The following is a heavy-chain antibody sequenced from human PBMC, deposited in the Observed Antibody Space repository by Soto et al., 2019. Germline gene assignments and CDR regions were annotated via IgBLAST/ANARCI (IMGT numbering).Heavy chain of an antibody. CDR3: ARDLSDYEGYYFDR. Sequence: EIKLVESGGSLVQPGGSLRLSCAASGFALIDYSLNWVRQAPGKGLEWVSYISSSGSTIYYSDSVKGRFSISRDIAKNSMFLQMNSLRDEDTALYYCARDLSDYEGYYFDRWGQGTLVTVSS. V-gene: IGHV3-48*02. D-gene: IGHD1-26*01. J-gene: IGHJ4*02. CDR2: ISSSGSTI. CDR1: GFALIDYS.